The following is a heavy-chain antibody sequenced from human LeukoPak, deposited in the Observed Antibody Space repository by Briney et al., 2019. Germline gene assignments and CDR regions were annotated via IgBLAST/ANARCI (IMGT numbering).Heavy chain of an antibody. D-gene: IGHD2-2*01. CDR1: GGSFSGHY. CDR3: ARVAGYCSSTSCYSWFDP. CDR2: INDSGST. V-gene: IGHV4-34*01. Sequence: SETLSLTCAVYGGSFSGHYWSWIRQPSGKGLEWIGEINDSGSTNYNPSLKNRVTLSVDTSKNQFSVKVSSVTAADTAVYYCARVAGYCSSTSCYSWFDPWGQGTLVTVSS. J-gene: IGHJ5*02.